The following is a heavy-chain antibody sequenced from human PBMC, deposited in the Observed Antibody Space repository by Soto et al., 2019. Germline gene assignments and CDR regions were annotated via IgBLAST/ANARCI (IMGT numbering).Heavy chain of an antibody. D-gene: IGHD3-22*01. Sequence: GGSLRLSCAVSGFTVTSTYMSWIRQAPGKGLEWISVIHSGGTTYYTDSVKGRLTISRDISKNTVSLQMDSLRVEDTAVYYCARPDYYYDSSGDLNGMDVWGQGTTVTVSS. CDR2: IHSGGTT. CDR3: ARPDYYYDSSGDLNGMDV. CDR1: GFTVTSTY. V-gene: IGHV3-66*04. J-gene: IGHJ6*02.